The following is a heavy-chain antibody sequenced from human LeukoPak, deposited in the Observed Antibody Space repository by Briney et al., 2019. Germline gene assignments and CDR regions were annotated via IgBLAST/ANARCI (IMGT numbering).Heavy chain of an antibody. CDR2: ISYSGST. D-gene: IGHD1-1*01. CDR1: GGSISSYY. J-gene: IGHJ5*02. CDR3: AREGTAGTNLNWFDP. Sequence: ASKTLSLTCTVSGGSISSYYWSWIRQPPGKGLEWIGYISYSGSTNFNPSLKSRVTISVDTSKNQFSLKLSSVTAADTAVYYCAREGTAGTNLNWFDPWGQGTLVTVSS. V-gene: IGHV4-59*01.